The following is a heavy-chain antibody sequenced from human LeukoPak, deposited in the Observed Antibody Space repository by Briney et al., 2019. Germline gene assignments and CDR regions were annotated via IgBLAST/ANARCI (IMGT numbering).Heavy chain of an antibody. Sequence: SETLSLTCTVSGGSISSGSYYWSWIRQPPGKGLEWIGEINHSGSTNYNPSLKSRVTISVDTSKNQFSLKLSSVTAADTAVYYCARHYYGSGRWFRWFDPWGQGTLVTVSS. V-gene: IGHV4-39*01. J-gene: IGHJ5*02. CDR1: GGSISSGSYY. CDR2: INHSGST. D-gene: IGHD3-10*01. CDR3: ARHYYGSGRWFRWFDP.